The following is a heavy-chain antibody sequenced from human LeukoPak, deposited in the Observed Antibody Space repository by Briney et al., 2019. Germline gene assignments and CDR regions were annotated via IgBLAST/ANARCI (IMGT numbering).Heavy chain of an antibody. CDR3: ARADGNNSGTNAFDV. D-gene: IGHD4-23*01. CDR1: VYRFNVYD. V-gene: IGHV1-18*01. Sequence: ASVNVSFKTSVYRFNVYDILWVRQAPGHGLDYVGWINTYTGRSNYAQKLQGRVFFITDTSKSNAYLELTNLTSSDTGLYYCARADGNNSGTNAFDVWGLGTMVTVAS. CDR2: INTYTGRS. J-gene: IGHJ3*01.